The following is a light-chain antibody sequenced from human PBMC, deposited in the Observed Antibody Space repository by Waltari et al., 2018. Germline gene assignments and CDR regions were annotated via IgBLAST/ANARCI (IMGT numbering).Light chain of an antibody. V-gene: IGLV2-14*03. Sequence: QSALTQPASVSGSPGQSITISCTAAGSDVGGYKSVSWYQQHPGKAPKLIIYDGTDRPSGSANRFAGSKSGNTASLTISGLQAEDEADYSCSAYSTSRTHFGGGTKLTVL. CDR1: GSDVGGYKS. CDR3: SAYSTSRTH. CDR2: DGT. J-gene: IGLJ2*01.